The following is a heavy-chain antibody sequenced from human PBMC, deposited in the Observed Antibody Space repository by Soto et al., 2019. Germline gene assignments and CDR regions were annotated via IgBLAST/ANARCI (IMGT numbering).Heavy chain of an antibody. Sequence: QLHLVQSGAVVKKPGASVTVSCSASGYPVTAYYMHWVRQAPGRGLEWMGGINPATGAAKYTQTFQGRVPMPRDTSTSTVFRELGGLTSEDTAVFYCARGGGVGVAGSAAFDMWGQGTLVTVSS. J-gene: IGHJ3*02. CDR3: ARGGGVGVAGSAAFDM. CDR2: INPATGAA. D-gene: IGHD3-3*01. CDR1: GYPVTAYY. V-gene: IGHV1-2*02.